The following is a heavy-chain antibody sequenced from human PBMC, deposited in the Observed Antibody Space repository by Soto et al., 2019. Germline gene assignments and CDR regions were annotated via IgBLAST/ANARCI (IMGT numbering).Heavy chain of an antibody. Sequence: QVQLVESGGGVVQPGRSLRLSCAASGFTFSSYGMHWVRQAPGKGLEWVAVIWDDGSNKYYADSVKGRFTISRDNSKNTMYLQMNSLRAEGTAVYYCARAREGYNYYGMDVWGQGTTVTVSS. CDR1: GFTFSSYG. J-gene: IGHJ6*02. V-gene: IGHV3-33*01. CDR3: ARAREGYNYYGMDV. CDR2: IWDDGSNK.